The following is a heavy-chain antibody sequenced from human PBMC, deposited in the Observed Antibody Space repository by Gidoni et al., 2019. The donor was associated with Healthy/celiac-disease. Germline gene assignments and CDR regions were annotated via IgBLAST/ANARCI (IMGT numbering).Heavy chain of an antibody. CDR3: ARVYVLRYFEEQYYYYYGMDV. D-gene: IGHD3-9*01. Sequence: EVQLVESGGGLVQPGGSLRLSCAASGFTFSSYSMNWVRQAPGKGLEWVSYISSSSSTIYYADSVKGRFTISRDNAKNSLYLQMNSLRAEDTAVYYCARVYVLRYFEEQYYYYYGMDVWGQGTTVTVSS. V-gene: IGHV3-48*01. CDR1: GFTFSSYS. J-gene: IGHJ6*02. CDR2: ISSSSSTI.